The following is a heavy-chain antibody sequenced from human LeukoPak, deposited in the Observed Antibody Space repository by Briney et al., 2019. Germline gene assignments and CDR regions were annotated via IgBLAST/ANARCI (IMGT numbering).Heavy chain of an antibody. D-gene: IGHD1-7*01. CDR2: ISWNSGSI. J-gene: IGHJ4*02. CDR3: AKGVELGRITGTTTGFDY. CDR1: GFTFDDYA. V-gene: IGHV3-9*01. Sequence: GGPLRLSCAASGFTFDDYAMHWVRQAPGKGLEWVSGISWNSGSIGYADSVKGRFTISRDNAKNSLYLQMNSLRAEDTALYYCAKGVELGRITGTTTGFDYWGQGTLVTVSS.